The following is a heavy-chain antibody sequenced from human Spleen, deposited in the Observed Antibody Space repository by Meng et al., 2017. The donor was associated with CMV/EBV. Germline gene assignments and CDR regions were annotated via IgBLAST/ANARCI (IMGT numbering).Heavy chain of an antibody. Sequence: SETMSHTCTVSGGSMNSYYWNWIRQPPGKGLEWIVYTIHSGVSEYNPALKIRVIISLDTSKNQFFLGLRSLTAPDTAIYYCARVRVSRRAGGGGSLIDSRIDKVVTKGYHIDFWGQGALVTVSS. CDR2: TIHSGVS. CDR3: ARVRVSRRAGGGGSLIDSRIDKVVTKGYHIDF. J-gene: IGHJ4*02. CDR1: GGSMNSYY. V-gene: IGHV4-59*01. D-gene: IGHD5-12*01.